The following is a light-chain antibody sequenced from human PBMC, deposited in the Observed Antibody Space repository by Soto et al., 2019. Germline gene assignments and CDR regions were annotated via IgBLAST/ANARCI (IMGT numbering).Light chain of an antibody. V-gene: IGLV2-14*01. CDR3: TSYTSSSTYA. CDR2: NVS. CDR1: SSDVGGHNS. Sequence: QSVLTQPASVSGSHGQSITISCTGTSSDVGGHNSVSWYQQHPGKAPKLMIYNVSNRPSGVSNRFSGSKSGNTASLTISGLLAEDEADYYCTSYTSSSTYAFGAGTKVTVL. J-gene: IGLJ1*01.